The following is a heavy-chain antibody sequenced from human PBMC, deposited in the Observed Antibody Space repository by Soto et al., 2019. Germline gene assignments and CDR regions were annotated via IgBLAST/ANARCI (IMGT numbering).Heavy chain of an antibody. CDR3: ARDLRAGTTYDY. V-gene: IGHV1-18*01. J-gene: IGHJ4*02. CDR1: GYTFTSYG. D-gene: IGHD1-1*01. CDR2: ISGYNGNT. Sequence: QVQLVQSGAEVKKPGASVKVSCKASGYTFTSYGISWVRQAPGQGLEWMGWISGYNGNTNYAQKLQGRVTMTTDTSTSTAYMGLRSVSSADTAVYYGARDLRAGTTYDYWGQGTLVTVSS.